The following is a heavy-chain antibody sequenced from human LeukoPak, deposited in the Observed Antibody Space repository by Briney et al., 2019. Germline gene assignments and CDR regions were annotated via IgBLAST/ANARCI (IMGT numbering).Heavy chain of an antibody. CDR1: GGTFSRYA. CDR3: ARDRPYTGGWRGFDC. J-gene: IGHJ4*02. D-gene: IGHD6-19*01. Sequence: GSSVKVSCKASGGTFSRYAISWVRQAPGQGLEWMGGIIPMFGIANYAQKFQGRVTITADESTSTAYMELSSLRSEDTAVYYCARDRPYTGGWRGFDCWGQGTLVTVSS. V-gene: IGHV1-69*01. CDR2: IIPMFGIA.